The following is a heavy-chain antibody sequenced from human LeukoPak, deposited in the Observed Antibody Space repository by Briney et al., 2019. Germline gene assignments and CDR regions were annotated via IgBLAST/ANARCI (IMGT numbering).Heavy chain of an antibody. Sequence: ASVKVSCKASGYTFTGYYMRWVRQAPGQGLEWMGWINPNSGGTNYAQKLQGRVTMTTDTSTSTAYMELRSLRSDDTAVYYCARVKVVTAIPGYYYYGMDVWGQGTTVTVSS. V-gene: IGHV1-2*02. CDR2: INPNSGGT. CDR3: ARVKVVTAIPGYYYYGMDV. J-gene: IGHJ6*02. D-gene: IGHD2-21*02. CDR1: GYTFTGYY.